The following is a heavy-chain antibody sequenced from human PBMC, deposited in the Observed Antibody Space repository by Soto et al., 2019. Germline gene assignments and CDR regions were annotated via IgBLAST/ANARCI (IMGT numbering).Heavy chain of an antibody. Sequence: SLRLSCAASGFTFSSYSMNWVRQAPGKGLEWVSYISSSSSTIYYADSVKGRFTISRDNAKNSLYLQMNSLRDEDTAVYYCARDEYRDTAMVENGMDVWGQGTTVIVSS. CDR1: GFTFSSYS. CDR3: ARDEYRDTAMVENGMDV. D-gene: IGHD5-18*01. V-gene: IGHV3-48*02. CDR2: ISSSSSTI. J-gene: IGHJ6*01.